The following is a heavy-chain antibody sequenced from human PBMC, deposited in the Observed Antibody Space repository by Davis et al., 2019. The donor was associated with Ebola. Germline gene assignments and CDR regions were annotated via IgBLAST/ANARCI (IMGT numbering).Heavy chain of an antibody. CDR1: GNSFISSA. CDR2: IIPIIGIS. Sequence: SVKVSCKASGNSFISSAVNWVRQAPGQRLEWMGRIIPIIGISDYAQKFQGRVTITADESTSTAYMELSSLRSEDTAVYYCAYSSSSPFDYWGQGTLVTVSS. D-gene: IGHD6-6*01. CDR3: AYSSSSPFDY. J-gene: IGHJ4*02. V-gene: IGHV1-69*04.